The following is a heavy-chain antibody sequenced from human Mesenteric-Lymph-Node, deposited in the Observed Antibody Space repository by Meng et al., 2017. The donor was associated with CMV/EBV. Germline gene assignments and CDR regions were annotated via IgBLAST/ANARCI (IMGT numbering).Heavy chain of an antibody. V-gene: IGHV1-69*02. D-gene: IGHD6-6*01. CDR1: GGTFRSYP. CDR2: IIPMYEIT. Sequence: KTSGGTFRSYPVSWVRQAPGQGLEWMGRIIPMYEITTYTQKFQGRVTITADKSTTTAYMELSRLRSEDTALYYCATERPYTSSAISDFWGQGTLVTVSS. CDR3: ATERPYTSSAISDF. J-gene: IGHJ4*02.